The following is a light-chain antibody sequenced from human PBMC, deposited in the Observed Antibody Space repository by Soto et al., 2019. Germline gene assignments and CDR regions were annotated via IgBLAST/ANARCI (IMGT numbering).Light chain of an antibody. Sequence: QSVLTQPPSVSAAPGQKVTISCSGSSSNIGNNYVSWYQQLPGTAPTLLIYDNNNRPSGVPDRFSGSKSGTSATLGITGLQTGDEADYYCGTWDSSLSAGVFGGGTKVTVL. J-gene: IGLJ2*01. CDR3: GTWDSSLSAGV. CDR2: DNN. CDR1: SSNIGNNY. V-gene: IGLV1-51*01.